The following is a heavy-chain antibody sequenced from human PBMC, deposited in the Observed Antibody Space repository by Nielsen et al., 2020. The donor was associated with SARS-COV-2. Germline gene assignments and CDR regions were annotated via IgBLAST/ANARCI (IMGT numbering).Heavy chain of an antibody. V-gene: IGHV3-30*18. J-gene: IGHJ4*02. CDR1: GFTFSSYG. Sequence: GGSLRLSCAASGFTFSSYGMHWVRQAPGKGLEWVAVISYDGSNKYYADSVKGRFTISRDNSKNTLYLQMNSLRAEDTAVYYCAKDEADYDILTGYYNPDYWGQGTLVTVSS. D-gene: IGHD3-9*01. CDR2: ISYDGSNK. CDR3: AKDEADYDILTGYYNPDY.